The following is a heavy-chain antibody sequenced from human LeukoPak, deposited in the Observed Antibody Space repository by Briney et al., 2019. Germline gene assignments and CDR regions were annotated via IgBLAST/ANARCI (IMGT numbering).Heavy chain of an antibody. J-gene: IGHJ3*02. CDR1: GGSFSGYY. V-gene: IGHV4-34*01. CDR2: INHSGST. D-gene: IGHD5-12*01. Sequence: SETLSLTCAVYGGSFSGYYWSWIRQPPGKGLEWIGEINHSGSTNYNPSLKSRVTISVDTSKNQFSLKLSSVTAADTAAYYCARVARTRMGRDAFDIWGQGTMVTVSS. CDR3: ARVARTRMGRDAFDI.